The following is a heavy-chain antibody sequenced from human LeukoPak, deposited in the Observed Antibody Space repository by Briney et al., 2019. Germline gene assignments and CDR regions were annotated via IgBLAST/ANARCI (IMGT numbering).Heavy chain of an antibody. Sequence: GGSLRLSCAASGFTFSSFGMHWVRQAPGKGLEWVAVISYDGSNKYYADSVKGRFTISRDNSKNTLYLQMNSLRAEDTAVYYCANGDYYDSSGYYYKTFDYWGQGTLVTVSS. V-gene: IGHV3-30*18. D-gene: IGHD3-22*01. J-gene: IGHJ4*02. CDR2: ISYDGSNK. CDR1: GFTFSSFG. CDR3: ANGDYYDSSGYYYKTFDY.